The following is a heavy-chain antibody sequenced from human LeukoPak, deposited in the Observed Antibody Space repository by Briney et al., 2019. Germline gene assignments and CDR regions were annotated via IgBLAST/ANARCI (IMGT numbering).Heavy chain of an antibody. V-gene: IGHV4-59*01. CDR2: IYYSGST. J-gene: IGHJ6*02. D-gene: IGHD3-10*01. CDR3: ARERLTMVRGVIGYYYYGMDV. Sequence: SETLSLTRTVSGGSISSYYWSWIRQPPGKGLEWIGYIYYSGSTNYNPSLKSRVTISVDTSKNQFSLKLSSVTAADTAVYYCARERLTMVRGVIGYYYYGMDVWGQGTTVTVSS. CDR1: GGSISSYY.